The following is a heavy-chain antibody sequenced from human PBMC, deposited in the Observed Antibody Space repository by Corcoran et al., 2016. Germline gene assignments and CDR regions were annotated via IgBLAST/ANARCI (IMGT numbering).Heavy chain of an antibody. D-gene: IGHD3-3*01. CDR2: ISSSSSTI. J-gene: IGHJ4*02. CDR3: AREAGDYDFWSGPSGY. CDR1: GFTFSSYS. V-gene: IGHV3-48*02. Sequence: EVQLVESGGGLVQPGGSLRLSCAASGFTFSSYSMNWVRQAPGKGLEWVSYISSSSSTIYYADSVKGRFTISRDNAKNSLYLQMNSLRDEDTAVYYCAREAGDYDFWSGPSGYWGQGTLVTVSS.